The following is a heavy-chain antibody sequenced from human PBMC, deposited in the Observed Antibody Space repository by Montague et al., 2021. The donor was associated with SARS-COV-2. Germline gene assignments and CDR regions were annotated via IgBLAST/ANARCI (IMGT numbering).Heavy chain of an antibody. CDR2: IKPDGSDK. CDR3: ARDPNWGAH. CDR1: GFSFNTFW. D-gene: IGHD7-27*01. J-gene: IGHJ4*02. Sequence: SLRLSCAASGFSFNTFWMTWVRQAPGKGLEWVASIKPDGSDKYYVESVKGRFTISRDNARNSLYLQLNNLRAEDTAVYYCARDPNWGAHWGQGNLVTVSS. V-gene: IGHV3-7*05.